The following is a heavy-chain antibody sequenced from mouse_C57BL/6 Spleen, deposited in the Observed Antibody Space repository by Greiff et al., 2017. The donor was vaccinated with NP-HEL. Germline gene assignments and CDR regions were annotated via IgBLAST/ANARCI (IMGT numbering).Heavy chain of an antibody. CDR1: GYTFTSYW. D-gene: IGHD2-1*01. V-gene: IGHV1-64*01. Sequence: VQLQQPGAELVKPGASVKLSCKASGYTFTSYWMHWVKQRPGQGLEWIGMIHPNSGSTNYNEKFKSKATLTVDKSSSTAYMQLSSLTSEDSAVYYCAKTYGNYVRDFDYWGQGTTLTVSS. J-gene: IGHJ2*01. CDR3: AKTYGNYVRDFDY. CDR2: IHPNSGST.